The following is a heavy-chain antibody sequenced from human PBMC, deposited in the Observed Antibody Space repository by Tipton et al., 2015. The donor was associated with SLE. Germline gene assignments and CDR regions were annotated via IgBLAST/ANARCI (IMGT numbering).Heavy chain of an antibody. CDR3: ARSRGSSSVSYY. CDR1: GASISSYS. J-gene: IGHJ4*02. CDR2: IYNSGST. Sequence: LRLSCTVSGASISSYSWSWIRQPPGKGLEWIGYIYNSGSTNYNPSLKSRVTISVDTSKNQFSLNLSSVTAADTAVYYCARSRGSSSVSYYWGQGTLVTVSS. D-gene: IGHD6-6*01. V-gene: IGHV4-59*01.